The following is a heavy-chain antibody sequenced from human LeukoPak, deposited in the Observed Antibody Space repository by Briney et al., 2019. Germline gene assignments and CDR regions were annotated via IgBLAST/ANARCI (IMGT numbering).Heavy chain of an antibody. V-gene: IGHV3-21*01. CDR1: GFTFSSYS. D-gene: IGHD6-13*01. Sequence: PGGSLRLSCAASGFTFSSYSMNWVRQAPGKGLEWVSSISSSSSYIYYADSVKGRFTISRDNAKNSLYLQMNSLRAEDTAVYYCGRTIAQYSNSWLYYFYGLDVWGQGTTVTVSS. CDR3: GRTIAQYSNSWLYYFYGLDV. CDR2: ISSSSSYI. J-gene: IGHJ6*02.